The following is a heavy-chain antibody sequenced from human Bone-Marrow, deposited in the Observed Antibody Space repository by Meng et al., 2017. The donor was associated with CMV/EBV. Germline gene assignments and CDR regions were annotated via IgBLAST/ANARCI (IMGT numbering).Heavy chain of an antibody. V-gene: IGHV1-18*01. D-gene: IGHD3-10*01. CDR1: GYTFTSYG. CDR3: ARAPPYYYGSGSAVC. CDR2: ISAYNGNT. Sequence: ASVKVSCKASGYTFTSYGISWVRQAPGQGLEWMGWISAYNGNTNYAQKLQGRVTMTTDTSTSTAYMELRSLRSDDTAVYYCARAPPYYYGSGSAVCWGQGTLVTFSS. J-gene: IGHJ4*02.